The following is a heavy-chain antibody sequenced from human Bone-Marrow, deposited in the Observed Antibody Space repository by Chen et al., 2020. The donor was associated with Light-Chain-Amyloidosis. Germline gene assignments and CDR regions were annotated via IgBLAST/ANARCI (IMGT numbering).Heavy chain of an antibody. J-gene: IGHJ4*02. D-gene: IGHD5-18*01. CDR2: IRFDGSET. CDR1: GVSSGAYG. CDR3: ATPPRAYTNGPIHY. Sequence: QVQLVETGGDVGQPEGSLRHPCAASGVSSGAYGMHWVRKAPGKGLEWVATIRFDGSETYYADSVQGRFTISRDDTDNILYLQMNSLRGDDTAVYYCATPPRAYTNGPIHYWGQGTLLTVSS. V-gene: IGHV3-30*02.